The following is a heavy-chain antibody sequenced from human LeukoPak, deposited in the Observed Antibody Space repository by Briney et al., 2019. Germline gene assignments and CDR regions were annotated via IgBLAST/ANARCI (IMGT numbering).Heavy chain of an antibody. V-gene: IGHV4-4*07. J-gene: IGHJ4*02. CDR2: IYTSGST. CDR1: CGSISSYY. CDR3: ARTYYYDSSGYSFDY. D-gene: IGHD3-22*01. Sequence: SETLSLTCTVSCGSISSYYWSWIRQPAGKGLEWIGRIYTSGSTNYNPSLKSRVTMSVDTSKNQLSLKLSSVTAADTAVYYCARTYYYDSSGYSFDYWGQGTLVTVSS.